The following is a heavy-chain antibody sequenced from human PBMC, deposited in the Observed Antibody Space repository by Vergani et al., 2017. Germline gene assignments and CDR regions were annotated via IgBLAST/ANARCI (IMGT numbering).Heavy chain of an antibody. Sequence: QVQLQQWGAGLLKPSQTLSLTCAVYGGSFSGYYWSWIRKPPGTGLEWIGEFNHSGSTNYNPSLKSRVTISVDTSKNQFSRMLHFVTAAETAVYYCWRVHPGVSYSSCYYYMDVWGKGTTVTVSS. V-gene: IGHV4-34*01. D-gene: IGHD1-26*01. J-gene: IGHJ6*03. CDR3: WRVHPGVSYSSCYYYMDV. CDR2: FNHSGST. CDR1: GGSFSGYY.